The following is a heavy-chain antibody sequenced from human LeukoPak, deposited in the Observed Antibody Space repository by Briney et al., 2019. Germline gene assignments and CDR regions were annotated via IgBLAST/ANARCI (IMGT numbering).Heavy chain of an antibody. J-gene: IGHJ4*02. D-gene: IGHD1-26*01. CDR1: GFTFSRYG. CDR2: IRYDGSNK. V-gene: IGHV3-30*02. CDR3: ATSIVGAHALYYFDY. Sequence: GGSLRLSCAASGFTFSRYGMHWVRQAPGKGREWVAFIRYDGSNKYYADSVKGRFTISRDNSKNTLYLQMNSLRAEDTAVYYCATSIVGAHALYYFDYWGQGTLVTVSS.